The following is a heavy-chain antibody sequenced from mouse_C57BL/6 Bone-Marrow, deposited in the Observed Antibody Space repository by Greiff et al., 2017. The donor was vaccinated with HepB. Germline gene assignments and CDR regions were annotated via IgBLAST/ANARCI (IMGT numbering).Heavy chain of an antibody. CDR1: GYSITSGYY. D-gene: IGHD1-1*01. Sequence: EVKLQESGPGLVKPSQSLSLTCSVTGYSITSGYYWNWIRQFPGNKLEWMGYISYDGSNNYNPSLKNRISITRDTSKNQFFLKLNSVTTEDTATYYCARDQVVYFDYWGQGTTLTVSS. CDR3: ARDQVVYFDY. V-gene: IGHV3-6*01. J-gene: IGHJ2*01. CDR2: ISYDGSN.